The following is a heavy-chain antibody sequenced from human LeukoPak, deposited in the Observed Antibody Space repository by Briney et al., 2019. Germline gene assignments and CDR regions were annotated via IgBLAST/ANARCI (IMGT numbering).Heavy chain of an antibody. CDR2: IKQDGSEK. D-gene: IGHD2-15*01. V-gene: IGHV3-7*01. J-gene: IGHJ4*02. CDR1: GFAFSSYW. Sequence: GGPLRLSCAASGFAFSSYWMSWVRQALGKWLEWVANIKQDGSEKYYVDSVKGRFTISRDNAKNSLYLQMNSLRGDDTAVYYCATVAGDCSGGRCYLLRFDYWGQGTLVTVSS. CDR3: ATVAGDCSGGRCYLLRFDY.